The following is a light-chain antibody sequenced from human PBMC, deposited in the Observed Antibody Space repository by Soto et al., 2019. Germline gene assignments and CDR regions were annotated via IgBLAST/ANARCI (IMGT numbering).Light chain of an antibody. J-gene: IGKJ5*01. CDR2: DAS. V-gene: IGKV3-11*01. Sequence: DIVLTQSPGTLSLSPGERATLSCRARQSVSSNHLAWYQQKPGQAPRLLIYDASNRATGIPARFSGSGSGTDFTLTISSLEPEDFAVYYCQQRSNWPPGITFGQGTRLEIK. CDR3: QQRSNWPPGIT. CDR1: QSVSSN.